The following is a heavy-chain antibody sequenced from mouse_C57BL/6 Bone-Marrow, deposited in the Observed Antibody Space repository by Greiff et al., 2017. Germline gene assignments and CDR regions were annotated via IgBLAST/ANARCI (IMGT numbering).Heavy chain of an antibody. J-gene: IGHJ2*01. CDR1: GYTFTSYW. V-gene: IGHV1-69*01. CDR2: IDPSDSYT. Sequence: VQLQQPGAELVMPGASVKLSCKASGYTFTSYWMHWVKQRPGQGLEWIGEIDPSDSYTNYNQKFKGKSTLTVDKSSSTAYMQLSSLTSEDSAVYYCARGYDYDNDWGQGTTLTVSS. D-gene: IGHD2-4*01. CDR3: ARGYDYDND.